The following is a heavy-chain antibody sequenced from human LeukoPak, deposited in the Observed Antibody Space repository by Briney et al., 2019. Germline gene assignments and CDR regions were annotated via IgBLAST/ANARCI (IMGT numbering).Heavy chain of an antibody. D-gene: IGHD3-3*01. CDR1: GGSFSGYY. Sequence: SETLSLTCAVYGGSFSGYYWSWIRQPPGKGLEWIGEINHSGSTNYNPSLKSRVTISVDTSKNQFSLKLSSVTAADTAVYYCARLPMKYDFWSGYYVSWFDPWGQGTLVTVSS. CDR3: ARLPMKYDFWSGYYVSWFDP. CDR2: INHSGST. V-gene: IGHV4-34*01. J-gene: IGHJ5*02.